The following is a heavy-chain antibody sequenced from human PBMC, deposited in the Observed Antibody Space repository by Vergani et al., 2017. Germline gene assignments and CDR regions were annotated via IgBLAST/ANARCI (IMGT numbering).Heavy chain of an antibody. J-gene: IGHJ6*02. CDR1: GFTFSSYA. CDR2: ISYDGSNK. CDR3: AKDEGYSYGFNYYYYYGMDV. Sequence: QVQLVESGGGVVQPGRSLRLSCAASGFTFSSYAMSWVRQAPGKGLEWVAVISYDGSNKYYADSVKGRFTISRDNSKNTLYLQMNSLRAEDTAVYYCAKDEGYSYGFNYYYYYGMDVWGQGTTVTVSS. D-gene: IGHD5-18*01. V-gene: IGHV3-30*18.